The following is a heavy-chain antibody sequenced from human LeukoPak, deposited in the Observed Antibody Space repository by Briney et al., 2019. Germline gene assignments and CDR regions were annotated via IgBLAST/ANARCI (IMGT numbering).Heavy chain of an antibody. D-gene: IGHD3-10*01. CDR1: GYTFTSYG. V-gene: IGHV1-8*01. J-gene: IGHJ3*02. Sequence: ASVKVSCKASGYTFTSYGINWVRQATGQGLEWMGWMNPNSGNTGYAQKFQGRVTMTRNTSISTAYMELSSLRSEDTAVYYCARGRELLWFGELLAHDAFDIWGQGTMVTVSS. CDR2: MNPNSGNT. CDR3: ARGRELLWFGELLAHDAFDI.